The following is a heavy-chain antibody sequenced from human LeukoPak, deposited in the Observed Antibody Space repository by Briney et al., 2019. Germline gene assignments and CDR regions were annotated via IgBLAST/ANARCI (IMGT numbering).Heavy chain of an antibody. V-gene: IGHV1-69*13. CDR3: ARDFPMVRGVIIRPSLDYYYGMDV. D-gene: IGHD3-10*01. CDR2: IIPIFGTA. CDR1: GGTFSSYA. Sequence: GASVKVSCKASGGTFSSYAISWVRQAPGQGLEWMGGIIPIFGTANYAQKFQGRVTITADESTSTAYMELSSLRSEDTAVYYCARDFPMVRGVIIRPSLDYYYGMDVWGQGTTVTVSS. J-gene: IGHJ6*02.